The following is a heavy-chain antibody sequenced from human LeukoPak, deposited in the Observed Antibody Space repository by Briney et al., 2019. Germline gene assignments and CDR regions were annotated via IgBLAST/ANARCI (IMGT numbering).Heavy chain of an antibody. CDR2: IYHSGST. V-gene: IGHV4-38-2*02. J-gene: IGHJ4*02. CDR1: GGSISNYY. Sequence: SETLSLTCTVSGGSISNYYWSWIRQTPGKGLEWIGSIYHSGSTYYNPSLKSRVTISVDTSKNQFSLKLSSVTAADTAVYYCARGGYYDSSGYLFDYWGQGTLVTVSS. CDR3: ARGGYYDSSGYLFDY. D-gene: IGHD3-22*01.